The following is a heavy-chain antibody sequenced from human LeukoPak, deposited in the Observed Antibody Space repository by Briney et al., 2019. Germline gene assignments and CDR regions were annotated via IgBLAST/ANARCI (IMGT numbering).Heavy chain of an antibody. D-gene: IGHD4-23*01. CDR1: GFSLSTSGVG. J-gene: IGHJ4*02. V-gene: IGHV2-5*02. CDR3: AHSCGGGNSAYFDY. CDR2: IYWDDDK. Sequence: SGPTLVKPTQTLTLTCTFSGFSLSTSGVGVGWIRQTPGKALEWLALIYWDDDKRYSPSLKSRLTITKDTSKNQVVLTMTNMDPVDTATYYCAHSCGGGNSAYFDYWGQGTLVTVSS.